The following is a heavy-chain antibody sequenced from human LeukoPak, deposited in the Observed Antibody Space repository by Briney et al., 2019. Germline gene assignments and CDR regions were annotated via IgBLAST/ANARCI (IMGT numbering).Heavy chain of an antibody. CDR3: ARGVTILKFDP. D-gene: IGHD3-3*01. CDR1: GGSISSDY. V-gene: IGHV4-59*01. CDR2: IYYSGST. Sequence: SETLSLTCTVSGGSISSDYWSWIRQPPGKGLEWIGYIYYSGSTNYNPSLKSRVTISVDTSKNQFSLKLSSVTAADTAVYYCARGVTILKFDPWGQGTLVTVSS. J-gene: IGHJ5*02.